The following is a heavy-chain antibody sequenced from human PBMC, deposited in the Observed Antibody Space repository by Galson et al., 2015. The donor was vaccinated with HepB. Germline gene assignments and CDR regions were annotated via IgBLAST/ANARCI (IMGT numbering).Heavy chain of an antibody. CDR3: ARASNRGIGNFHQ. Sequence: SLRLSCAASGFTFRSDDMHWVRQVGGKSLEWVSAIGPAGDTYYPGSVKGRFTISRDNAKNSLYLQMNSLRAGDTAVYYCARASNRGIGNFHQWGQGTQVIVSS. D-gene: IGHD1-1*01. CDR1: GFTFRSDD. CDR2: IGPAGDT. V-gene: IGHV3-13*01. J-gene: IGHJ1*01.